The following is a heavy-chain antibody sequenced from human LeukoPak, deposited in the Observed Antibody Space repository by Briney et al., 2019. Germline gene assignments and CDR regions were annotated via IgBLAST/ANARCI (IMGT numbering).Heavy chain of an antibody. CDR3: ARDLVIAAAGTKVHYYYGMDV. CDR2: IYSGGST. V-gene: IGHV3-53*01. CDR1: GFTFSSNY. D-gene: IGHD6-13*01. J-gene: IGHJ6*02. Sequence: GGSLRLSCAASGFTFSSNYMSWVRQAPGKGLEWVSVIYSGGSTYYADSVKGRFTISRDNSKNTLYLQMNSLRAEDTAVYYCARDLVIAAAGTKVHYYYGMDVWGQGTTVTVSS.